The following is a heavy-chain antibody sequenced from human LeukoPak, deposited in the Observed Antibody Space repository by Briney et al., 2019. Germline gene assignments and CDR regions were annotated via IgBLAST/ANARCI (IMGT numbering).Heavy chain of an antibody. CDR1: GGSFSGYY. Sequence: SETLSLTCAVYGGSFSGYYWSWIRQPPGRGLEWIGEINHSGSTNYNPSLKSRVTISVDTSKNQFSLKLSSVTAADTAVYYCARGRFYYGSGSTDYWGQGTLVTVSS. D-gene: IGHD3-10*01. V-gene: IGHV4-34*01. CDR3: ARGRFYYGSGSTDY. CDR2: INHSGST. J-gene: IGHJ4*02.